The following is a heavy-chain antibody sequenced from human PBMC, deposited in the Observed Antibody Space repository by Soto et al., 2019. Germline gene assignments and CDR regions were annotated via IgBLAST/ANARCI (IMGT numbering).Heavy chain of an antibody. J-gene: IGHJ4*02. Sequence: PGGSLRLSCAASGFTFSSYAMSWVRQAPGKGLEWVSSISASGGSTYYTDSVKGRFTISRDNSKNTLYLQMNSLRAEDTAVYYCAKKDRTGGSCYRPFDSWGQGTLVTVSP. CDR2: ISASGGST. D-gene: IGHD2-15*01. CDR1: GFTFSSYA. CDR3: AKKDRTGGSCYRPFDS. V-gene: IGHV3-23*01.